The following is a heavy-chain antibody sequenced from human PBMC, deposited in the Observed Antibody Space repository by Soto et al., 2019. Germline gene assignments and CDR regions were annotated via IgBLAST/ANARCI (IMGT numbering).Heavy chain of an antibody. CDR1: GFTFNNYA. CDR3: AQASVSTYMNMIFDF. D-gene: IGHD3-16*01. Sequence: GGSLRLSCAASGFTFNNYAMSWVRQAPGKGLEWVSTIGDSGGNTYYADSVKGRFTISRDDSRETLNLQMNSLRAEDTAFYYCAQASVSTYMNMIFDFWGQGVLVTVSS. CDR2: IGDSGGNT. V-gene: IGHV3-23*01. J-gene: IGHJ4*02.